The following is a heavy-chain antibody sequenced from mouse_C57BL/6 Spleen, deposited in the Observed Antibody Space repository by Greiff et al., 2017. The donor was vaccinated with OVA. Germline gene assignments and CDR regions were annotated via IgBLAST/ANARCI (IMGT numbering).Heavy chain of an antibody. CDR3: ASDRHRYFDV. V-gene: IGHV5-4*03. J-gene: IGHJ1*03. CDR2: ISDGGGYT. Sequence: EVKLQESGGGLVKPGGSLTLSCAASGFTFSSYAMSWVRQTPEKRLEGVATISDGGGYTYYPDNVKGRFTISRDNAKNNLYLQMSHLKSEDTAMYYCASDRHRYFDVWGTGTTVTVSS. CDR1: GFTFSSYA.